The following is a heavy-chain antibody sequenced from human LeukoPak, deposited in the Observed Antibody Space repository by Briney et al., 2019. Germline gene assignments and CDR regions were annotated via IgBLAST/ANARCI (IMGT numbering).Heavy chain of an antibody. CDR1: GGSISSGDYY. V-gene: IGHV4-31*03. J-gene: IGHJ4*02. CDR2: IYYSGST. CDR3: ARLSTSIAALDY. D-gene: IGHD6-6*01. Sequence: SETLSLTCTVSGGSISSGDYYWSWIRQHPGKGLEWIGYIYYSGSTYYTPSLKSRVTISVDTSKNQFSLKLSSVTAADTAVYSCARLSTSIAALDYWGQGTLVTVSS.